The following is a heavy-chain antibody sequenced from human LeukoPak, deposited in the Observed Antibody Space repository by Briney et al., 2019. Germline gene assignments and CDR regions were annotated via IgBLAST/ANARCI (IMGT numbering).Heavy chain of an antibody. CDR3: ANSPSYYYDSSGYYPDY. J-gene: IGHJ4*02. D-gene: IGHD3-22*01. CDR2: IRYEGSNK. V-gene: IGHV3-30*02. CDR1: GFTFSSYG. Sequence: GGSLRLSCAASGFTFSSYGMHWVRQAPGKGLEWVAFIRYEGSNKYYADSVKGRFTISGDNSKNTLYLQMNSLRAEDTAVYYCANSPSYYYDSSGYYPDYWGRGTLVTVSS.